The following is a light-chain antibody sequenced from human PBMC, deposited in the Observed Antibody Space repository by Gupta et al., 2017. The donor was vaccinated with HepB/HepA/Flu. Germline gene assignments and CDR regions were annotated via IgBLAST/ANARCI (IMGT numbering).Light chain of an antibody. Sequence: QSVLTQPPSASASPGQRITISCSGSTSNIANNHVYGYPQLPGAAPKLLIARDDQRPSGVPDRFSGSKSGTSASLAISGLRSEDEGDYYCAAWDDSLNGQVVFGGGTKVTV. CDR1: TSNIANNH. CDR3: AAWDDSLNGQVV. CDR2: RDD. J-gene: IGLJ2*01. V-gene: IGLV1-47*01.